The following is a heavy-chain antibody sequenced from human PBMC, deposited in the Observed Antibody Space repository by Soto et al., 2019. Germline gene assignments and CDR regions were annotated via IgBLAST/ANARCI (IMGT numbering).Heavy chain of an antibody. CDR1: GYTFTSDG. CDR2: ISAYNGNT. D-gene: IGHD2-15*01. V-gene: IGHV1-18*01. J-gene: IGHJ5*02. CDR3: ARDYCSGGSCYSGWGWFDP. Sequence: GASVKVSCKASGYTFTSDGISWVRQAPGQGLEWMGWISAYNGNTNYAQKLQGRVTMTTDTSTSTAYMELRSLRSDDTAVYYCARDYCSGGSCYSGWGWFDPWGQGTLVTVSS.